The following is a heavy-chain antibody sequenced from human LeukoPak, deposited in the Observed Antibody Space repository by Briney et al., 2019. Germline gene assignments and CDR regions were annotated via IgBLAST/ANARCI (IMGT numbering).Heavy chain of an antibody. V-gene: IGHV4-59*01. CDR2: IYSSGSN. CDR3: ARDYGGYRFDF. D-gene: IGHD5-12*01. J-gene: IGHJ4*02. Sequence: PSETLSLTCTVAGGSMNTYYWSWIRQPPGKGLEWNGYIYSSGSNNYNPSLKRRVTMSVDTSKNQLYLNLSSVTAADTAVYYCARDYGGYRFDFWGQGILVSVSS. CDR1: GGSMNTYY.